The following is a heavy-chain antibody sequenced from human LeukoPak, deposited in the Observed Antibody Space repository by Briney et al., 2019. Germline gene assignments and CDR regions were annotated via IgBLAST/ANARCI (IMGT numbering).Heavy chain of an antibody. Sequence: SQTLSLTCAISGDSVSSKSTAWNWIRQSPSRGLEWLGRTYYRSTWYNDYAVSVRGRITANPDTSKNQFSLHLNSVTPEDTAVYYCARRLTQYDCFDPWGQGILVTVSS. D-gene: IGHD2-2*01. CDR1: GDSVSSKSTA. V-gene: IGHV6-1*01. J-gene: IGHJ5*02. CDR3: ARRLTQYDCFDP. CDR2: TYYRSTWYN.